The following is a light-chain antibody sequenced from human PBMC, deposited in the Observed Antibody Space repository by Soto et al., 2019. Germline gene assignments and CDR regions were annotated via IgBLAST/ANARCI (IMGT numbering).Light chain of an antibody. CDR1: RDISSS. V-gene: IGKV1-27*01. Sequence: DVQMTQSPSSLSVSVGDRVTITCQASRDISSSLAWYQQKPGKVPKLLIYAASTLHAGVQSRFSGSGSRTFFTLTINSLQPEDVATYYCQKYNSAPKTFGRGTRLEIK. CDR3: QKYNSAPKT. J-gene: IGKJ2*01. CDR2: AAS.